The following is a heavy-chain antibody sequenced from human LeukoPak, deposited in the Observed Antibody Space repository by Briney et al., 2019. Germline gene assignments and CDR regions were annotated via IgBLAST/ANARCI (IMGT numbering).Heavy chain of an antibody. CDR1: GFTFSSYG. CDR3: GLEEWSTPPADY. V-gene: IGHV3-33*01. J-gene: IGHJ4*02. Sequence: GGSLRLSCAASGFTFSSYGMHWVRQAPGKGLEWVAVIWYDGSNKYYADSVKGRFTISRDNSKNTLYLQMNSLRAEDTAVYYCGLEEWSTPPADYWGQGTLVTVSS. D-gene: IGHD3-3*01. CDR2: IWYDGSNK.